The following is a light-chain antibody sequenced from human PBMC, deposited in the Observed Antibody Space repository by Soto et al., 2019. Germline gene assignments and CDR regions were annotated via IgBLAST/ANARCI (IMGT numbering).Light chain of an antibody. J-gene: IGKJ5*01. CDR2: AAS. CDR1: QSISGS. Sequence: DIQMTQSPSSLSSTVRGRVTITCRASQSISGSLNWYQQKPGKAPKLLIYAASSLQSGVPSRFSGSRSGPDFTLTISSLEPEDFAVYYCQQRSNWSITFGQGTRLEI. CDR3: QQRSNWSIT. V-gene: IGKV1-39*01.